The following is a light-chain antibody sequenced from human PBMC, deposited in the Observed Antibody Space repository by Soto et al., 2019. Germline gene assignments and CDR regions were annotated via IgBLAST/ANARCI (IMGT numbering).Light chain of an antibody. CDR3: QQYGSSPRT. V-gene: IGKV3-20*01. CDR2: GAS. CDR1: QSVSSY. Sequence: EIVLTQSPGTLSLSPGETATLSSGACQSVSSYLAWYQQKPGQAPTHLLYGASSRATGIPDRCAGSGSGTDFTLTISRLEPEDFAVYYCQQYGSSPRTFGQGTKVDIK. J-gene: IGKJ1*01.